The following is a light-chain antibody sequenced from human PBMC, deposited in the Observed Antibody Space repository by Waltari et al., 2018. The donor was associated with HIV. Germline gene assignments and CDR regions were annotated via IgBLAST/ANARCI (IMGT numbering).Light chain of an antibody. V-gene: IGLV10-54*04. CDR3: SAWDSSLGAGV. CDR1: SHNVGNQG. CDR2: RNN. Sequence: QAGLTQPPSVSKDLRQTATLTCTGNSHNVGNQGATWLQHHQGHPPKPLSYRNNNRPSGISERFSASRSRNTASLTITGLQPEDEADYYCSAWDSSLGAGVFGGGTKLTVL. J-gene: IGLJ3*02.